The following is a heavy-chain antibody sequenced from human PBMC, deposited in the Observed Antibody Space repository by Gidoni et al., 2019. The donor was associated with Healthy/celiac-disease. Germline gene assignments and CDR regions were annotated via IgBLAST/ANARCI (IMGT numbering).Heavy chain of an antibody. J-gene: IGHJ6*03. CDR3: ARLDTGWDYYMDV. V-gene: IGHV4-39*01. CDR1: GGSIRSSSYY. CDR2: IYYSGST. Sequence: QLQLQESGPGLVKPSETLSLTCTVSGGSIRSSSYYWGWIRQPPGKGLEWIGSIYYSGSTYYNPYLKSRVTISVDTSKNQVSLKLSSVTAADTAVYYCARLDTGWDYYMDVWGKGTTVTVSS. D-gene: IGHD5-18*01.